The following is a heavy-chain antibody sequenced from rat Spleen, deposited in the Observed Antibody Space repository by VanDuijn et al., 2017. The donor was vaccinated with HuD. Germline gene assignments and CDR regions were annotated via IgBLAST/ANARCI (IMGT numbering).Heavy chain of an antibody. D-gene: IGHD1-10*01. CDR2: INSAGST. Sequence: EVQLQESGPGLVKPSQSLSLTCSVTGYSITSGYGWNWIRKFPGNKLEWMGYINSAGSTNYNPPLKSQIPITRDTSKNQFFLQLTSVTTEDTATYYCARRGVTTYYFDYWGQGVMVTVSS. J-gene: IGHJ2*01. V-gene: IGHV3-3*01. CDR1: GYSITSGYG. CDR3: ARRGVTTYYFDY.